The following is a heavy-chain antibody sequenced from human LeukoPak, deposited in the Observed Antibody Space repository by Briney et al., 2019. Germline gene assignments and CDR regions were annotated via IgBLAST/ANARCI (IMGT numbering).Heavy chain of an antibody. CDR2: IKPSGGST. V-gene: IGHV1-46*01. CDR3: ARANYGQSFRWFDP. Sequence: ASVKVSCKASGYTFTSYDMHWVRQAPGQGLEWMGMIKPSGGSTSYAQKFQGRVTMTRDTSTSTVYMELSNLRSEDTAVYYCARANYGQSFRWFDPWGQGTLVTVSS. J-gene: IGHJ5*02. D-gene: IGHD4-17*01. CDR1: GYTFTSYD.